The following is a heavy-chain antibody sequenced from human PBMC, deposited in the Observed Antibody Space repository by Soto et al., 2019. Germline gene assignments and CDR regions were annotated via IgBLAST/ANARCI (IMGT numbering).Heavy chain of an antibody. CDR3: ARDYYGSGSSFDH. V-gene: IGHV4-31*03. Sequence: QVQLQESGPGLVKPSQTLSLTCTVSGGSISSGGYYWSWIRQQPGKGLEWIGYIYYSGSTCYNPSLKSRVTISVDTSKNQFSLKLCSVTAADTAVYYCARDYYGSGSSFDHWGRGTLVTVSS. J-gene: IGHJ2*01. CDR2: IYYSGST. CDR1: GGSISSGGYY. D-gene: IGHD3-10*01.